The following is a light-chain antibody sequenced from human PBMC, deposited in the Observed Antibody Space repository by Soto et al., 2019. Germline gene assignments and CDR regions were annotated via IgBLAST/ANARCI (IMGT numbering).Light chain of an antibody. CDR1: QSISNW. V-gene: IGKV1-39*01. Sequence: DIQMTQSPSTLSASVGDRVTITCRASQSISNWLAWYQKKPGKAPKLLIYAASTLQPGVPSRFSGSGSGTDFTLTISSLQPEDFATYYCQQSYSSLYTFGQGTQLEIK. CDR3: QQSYSSLYT. J-gene: IGKJ2*01. CDR2: AAS.